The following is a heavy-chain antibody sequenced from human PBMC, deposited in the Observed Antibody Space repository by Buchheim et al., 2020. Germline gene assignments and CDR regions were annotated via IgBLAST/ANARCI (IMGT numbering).Heavy chain of an antibody. Sequence: QVQLVESGGAFVKPGESLRLSCAVSGFTFSDLYISWMRQAPGKGLEWVSYINSLGSTIYHADSVKGRFTISRDNARNSVYLQMNSLRDEDTAVYYCAGTKNNVFWSGSYREYYWGQGTL. CDR3: AGTKNNVFWSGSYREYY. J-gene: IGHJ4*02. D-gene: IGHD3-3*01. CDR2: INSLGSTI. CDR1: GFTFSDLY. V-gene: IGHV3-11*01.